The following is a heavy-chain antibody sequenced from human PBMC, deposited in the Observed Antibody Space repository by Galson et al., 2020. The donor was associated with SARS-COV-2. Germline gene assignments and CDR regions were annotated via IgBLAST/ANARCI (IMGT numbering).Heavy chain of an antibody. J-gene: IGHJ2*01. D-gene: IGHD3-16*01. CDR2: MIGRGSYR. CDR3: ARDLGAAPMIKWYFDL. Sequence: GESPKTPRSAPGFTFSDHTMSWVRQPPGTGQEWVAAMIGRGSYRYYADSGNGRFTATRDSAKSSLYPQMTGLGADDPAVYYCARDLGAAPMIKWYFDLWGRGALVTVSS. CDR1: GFTFSDHT. V-gene: IGHV3-21*01.